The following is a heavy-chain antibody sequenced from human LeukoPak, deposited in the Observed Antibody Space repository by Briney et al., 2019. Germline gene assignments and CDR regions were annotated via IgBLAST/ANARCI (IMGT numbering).Heavy chain of an antibody. CDR3: ARVREYSSSSWVDYYFDY. J-gene: IGHJ4*02. Sequence: PGGSLRLSCAASGFTFDDYGMRWVRQAPGKGLGWGSVINWNGGSTGYADSVKGRFTISRDNAKNSLYLQMNSLRAEDTALYYRARVREYSSSSWVDYYFDYWGQGTLVTVSS. D-gene: IGHD6-6*01. V-gene: IGHV3-20*04. CDR1: GFTFDDYG. CDR2: INWNGGST.